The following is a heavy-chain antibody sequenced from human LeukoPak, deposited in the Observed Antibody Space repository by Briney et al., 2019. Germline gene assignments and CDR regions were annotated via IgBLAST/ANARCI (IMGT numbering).Heavy chain of an antibody. V-gene: IGHV3-7*03. D-gene: IGHD4-17*01. CDR2: IKKDGSEK. CDR3: ARGSYGDCVFDI. Sequence: PGGSLRLSCAASGFTFSSSWMSWVRQAPRKGLEWVANIKKDGSEKYYVDSVKGRFTISRDNAKNSLYLQMNSLRAEDTAVYYCARGSYGDCVFDIWGQGTMVTVSS. J-gene: IGHJ3*02. CDR1: GFTFSSSW.